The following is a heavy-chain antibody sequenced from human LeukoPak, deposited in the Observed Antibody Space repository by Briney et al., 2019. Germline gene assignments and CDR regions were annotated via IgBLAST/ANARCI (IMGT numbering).Heavy chain of an antibody. CDR3: ARFTRIQLWSMNWFDP. D-gene: IGHD5-18*01. Sequence: PSETLSLTCAVYGGSFSGYYWSWIRQPPGEGLEWIGEINHSGSTNYNPSLKSRVTISVDTSKNQFSLKLSSVTAADTAVYYCARFTRIQLWSMNWFDPWGQGTLVTVSS. J-gene: IGHJ5*02. CDR2: INHSGST. CDR1: GGSFSGYY. V-gene: IGHV4-34*01.